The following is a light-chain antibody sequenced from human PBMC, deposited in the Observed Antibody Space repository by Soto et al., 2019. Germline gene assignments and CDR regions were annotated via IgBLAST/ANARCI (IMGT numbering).Light chain of an antibody. CDR1: QRISSW. J-gene: IGKJ1*01. V-gene: IGKV1-5*01. Sequence: GDRVTITCRASQRISSWLAWYQQRPGKAPRLLIYDASSLESGAPSRFSGSGSGTEFTLTISSLQPDDIATYYCQQYYTYSGTFGQGTKVEIK. CDR3: QQYYTYSGT. CDR2: DAS.